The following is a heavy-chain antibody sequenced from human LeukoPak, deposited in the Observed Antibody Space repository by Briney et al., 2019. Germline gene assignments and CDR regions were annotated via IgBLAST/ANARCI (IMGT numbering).Heavy chain of an antibody. J-gene: IGHJ6*03. CDR1: GGSISSYY. V-gene: IGHV4-4*07. CDR2: IYTSGST. Sequence: PETLSLTCTVSGGSISSYYWSWIRQPAGKGLEWIGRIYTSGSTNYNPSLKSRVTMSVDTSKNQFSLKLSSVTAADTAVYYCARVRGPGWEGYYMDVWGKGTTVTVSS. CDR3: ARVRGPGWEGYYMDV. D-gene: IGHD1-26*01.